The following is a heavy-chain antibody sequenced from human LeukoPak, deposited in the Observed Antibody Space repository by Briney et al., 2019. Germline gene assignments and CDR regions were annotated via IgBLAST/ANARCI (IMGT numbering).Heavy chain of an antibody. V-gene: IGHV3-33*06. CDR3: AKGHLGQDGDGPYPFDY. D-gene: IGHD4-17*01. CDR2: ILSDGSKE. J-gene: IGHJ4*02. CDR1: GFTFSSYG. Sequence: GGSLRLSCAASGFTFSSYGMHWVRQAPGKGLEWVAVILSDGSKEFYTDSVKGRFTISRDNSKNTLYLQMNSLRAEDTAVYYCAKGHLGQDGDGPYPFDYWGQGTLVTVSS.